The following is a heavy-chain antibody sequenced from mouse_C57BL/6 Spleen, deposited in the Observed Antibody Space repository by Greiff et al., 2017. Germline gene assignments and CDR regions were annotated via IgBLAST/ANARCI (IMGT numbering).Heavy chain of an antibody. CDR1: GYTFTSYW. CDR2: IDPSDSET. CDR3: ASSIYYYGSGGYAMDY. J-gene: IGHJ4*01. Sequence: QVQLQQPGAELVRPGSSVKLSCKASGYTFTSYWMHWVKQRPIQGLEWIGNIDPSDSETHYNQKFKDKATLTVDKSSSIAYMQLSSLTSEDSAVYYCASSIYYYGSGGYAMDYWGQGTSVTVSS. V-gene: IGHV1-52*01. D-gene: IGHD1-1*01.